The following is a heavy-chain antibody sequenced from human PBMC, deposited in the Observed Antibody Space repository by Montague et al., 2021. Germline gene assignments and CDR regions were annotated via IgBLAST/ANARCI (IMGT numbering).Heavy chain of an antibody. CDR3: VVTPSLYYHGMDV. Sequence: SETRSLTCTVSGGSISSSSYYWGWIRQPPGKGLEWIGSIYYSGSTYYNPSLKSRLTISVDTSKNQFSLKLSPVTAADTAVSYGVVTPSLYYHGMDVWGQGTTVTVSS. CDR2: IYYSGST. J-gene: IGHJ6*02. D-gene: IGHD4-23*01. CDR1: GGSISSSSYY. V-gene: IGHV4-39*01.